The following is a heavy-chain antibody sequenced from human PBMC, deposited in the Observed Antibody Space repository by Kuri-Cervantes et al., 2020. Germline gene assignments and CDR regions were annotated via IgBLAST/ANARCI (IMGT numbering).Heavy chain of an antibody. CDR2: ISWNSGSI. D-gene: IGHD3-10*01. CDR1: GFTFDDYA. CDR3: AKAKYYYGSGSPFDP. V-gene: IGHV3-9*01. Sequence: SLKISCAASGFTFDDYAMHWVRQAPGKGLEWVSGISWNSGSIGYADSVKGQFTISRDNAKNSLYLQMNSLRAGDTALYYCAKAKYYYGSGSPFDPWGQGTLVTVSS. J-gene: IGHJ5*02.